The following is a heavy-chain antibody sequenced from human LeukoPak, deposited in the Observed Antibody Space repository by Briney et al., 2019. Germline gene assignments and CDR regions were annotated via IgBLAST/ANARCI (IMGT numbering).Heavy chain of an antibody. Sequence: PGGSLRLSCAASGFTLSDYYMSWIRQAPGKGLEWVSYISSSGSTIYYADSVKGRFTISRDNAKNSLYLQMNSLRAEDTAVYYCARDQQLVRVIDYWGQGTLVTVSS. CDR1: GFTLSDYY. D-gene: IGHD6-6*01. CDR2: ISSSGSTI. J-gene: IGHJ4*02. V-gene: IGHV3-11*01. CDR3: ARDQQLVRVIDY.